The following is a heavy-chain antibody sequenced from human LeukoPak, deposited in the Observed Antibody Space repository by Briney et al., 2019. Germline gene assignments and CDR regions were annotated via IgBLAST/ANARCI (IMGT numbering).Heavy chain of an antibody. V-gene: IGHV4-34*01. J-gene: IGHJ4*02. D-gene: IGHD4-17*01. CDR1: GESFSGYY. Sequence: SETLSLTCAVYGESFSGYYWSWIRQPPGKGLEWIGEINHRGRTNYNPSLKGRVTMSVDTSKSQFSLNLSSVTAADTSVYYCARVDYGDYSKAFDYWGQGTLVTVSS. CDR3: ARVDYGDYSKAFDY. CDR2: INHRGRT.